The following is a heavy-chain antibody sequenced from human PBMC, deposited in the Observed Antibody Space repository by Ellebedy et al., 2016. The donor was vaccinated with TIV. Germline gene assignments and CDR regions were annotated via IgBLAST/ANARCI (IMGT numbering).Heavy chain of an antibody. Sequence: GGSLRLXXVASEFTFSSYAMNWVRQAPGKGLEWVSGISASGGNTYFADSVKGRFTISRDNSKNTLYLQMDSLRAEDTAVYYCAVLSTVAGGGQVDYWGQGTLVTVSS. CDR3: AVLSTVAGGGQVDY. V-gene: IGHV3-23*01. J-gene: IGHJ4*02. CDR1: EFTFSSYA. D-gene: IGHD6-19*01. CDR2: ISASGGNT.